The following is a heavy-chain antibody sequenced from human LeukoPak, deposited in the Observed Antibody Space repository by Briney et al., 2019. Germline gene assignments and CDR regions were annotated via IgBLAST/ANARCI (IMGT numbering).Heavy chain of an antibody. CDR3: AKDGSSSHSFIKAQKHYFDY. CDR1: GFTFSTYA. J-gene: IGHJ4*02. CDR2: ITAGGGST. Sequence: GGSLRLSCTASGFTFSTYAMSWVRQAPGKGLEWVSGITAGGGSTYYADSVKGRFTVSRDSSKNTLYLQMSSLRVEDTAVYYCAKDGSSSHSFIKAQKHYFDYWGQGTLVTVSS. D-gene: IGHD1-26*01. V-gene: IGHV3-23*01.